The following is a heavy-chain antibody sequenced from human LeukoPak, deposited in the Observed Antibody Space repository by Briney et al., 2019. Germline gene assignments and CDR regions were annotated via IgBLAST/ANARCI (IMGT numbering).Heavy chain of an antibody. CDR3: AGKIRDSEVDY. D-gene: IGHD3-10*01. Sequence: SETLSLTCTVSAGSVNSGSYYWGWIRQPPGKGLEWIGVVYYSGSTSYNPSLKSRVTISLDTSKNQFSLNLSSVTAADTALYYCAGKIRDSEVDYWGQGTLVTVSS. J-gene: IGHJ4*02. V-gene: IGHV4-61*01. CDR2: VYYSGST. CDR1: AGSVNSGSYY.